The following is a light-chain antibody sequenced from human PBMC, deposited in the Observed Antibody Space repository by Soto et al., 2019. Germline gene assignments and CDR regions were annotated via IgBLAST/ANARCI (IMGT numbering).Light chain of an antibody. CDR2: AAS. CDR3: QKYNSAST. CDR1: QGISNY. J-gene: IGKJ1*01. V-gene: IGKV1-27*01. Sequence: DIPMTQSPSSLSASVGDRVTITCRASQGISNYLAWYQQKPGKVPKLLIYAASTLQSGVPSRFSGSGSGTDFTLAISSLQPEDFATYYCQKYNSASTFGQGTKVEIK.